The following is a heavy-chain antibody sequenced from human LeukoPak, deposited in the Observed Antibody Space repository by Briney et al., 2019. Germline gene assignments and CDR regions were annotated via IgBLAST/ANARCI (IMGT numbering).Heavy chain of an antibody. CDR3: ARGCSSTSCYYGMDV. CDR1: GYTFTSYG. D-gene: IGHD2-2*01. J-gene: IGHJ6*02. V-gene: IGHV1-18*01. CDR2: ISAYNGNT. Sequence: ASVKVSCKASGYTFTSYGISWARQAPGQGLEWMGWISAYNGNTNYAQKLQGRVTMTTDTSTSTAYMELRSLRSDDTAVYYCARGCSSTSCYYGMDVWGQGTTVTVSS.